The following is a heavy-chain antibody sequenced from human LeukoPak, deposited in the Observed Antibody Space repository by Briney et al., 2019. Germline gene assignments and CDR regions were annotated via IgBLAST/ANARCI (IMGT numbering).Heavy chain of an antibody. CDR3: EGGSGYLITS. CDR2: IKQDGSEK. J-gene: IGHJ5*02. V-gene: IGHV3-7*01. Sequence: PGGSLRLACAATGFSFRSYWMNWVRHAPGKGLEWLAIIKQDGSEKHYKGSVEGRFTISRDNAKNSLHLQVNSLRAEDTAVYYCEGGSGYLITSWGQGTLVTVSS. CDR1: GFSFRSYW. D-gene: IGHD3-9*01.